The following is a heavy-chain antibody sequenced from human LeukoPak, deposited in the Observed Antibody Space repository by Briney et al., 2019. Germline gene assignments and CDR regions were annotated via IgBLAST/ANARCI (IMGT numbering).Heavy chain of an antibody. J-gene: IGHJ4*02. CDR3: AKSKLLWFGDLFDY. CDR1: GFTFSSYG. Sequence: PGWSLRLSCAASGFTFSSYGMHWVRQAPGKGLEWVAVISYDGSNKYYADSVKGRFTISRDNSKNTLYLQMNSLRAEDTAVYYCAKSKLLWFGDLFDYWGQGTLVTVSS. CDR2: ISYDGSNK. D-gene: IGHD3-10*01. V-gene: IGHV3-30*18.